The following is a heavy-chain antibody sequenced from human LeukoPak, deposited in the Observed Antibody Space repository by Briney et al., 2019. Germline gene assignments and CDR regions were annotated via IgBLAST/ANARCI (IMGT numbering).Heavy chain of an antibody. D-gene: IGHD5-12*01. J-gene: IGHJ4*02. CDR2: IIPIFGTA. CDR3: ARDGYSGYDLYY. V-gene: IGHV1-69*05. Sequence: ASVKVSCKASGYTFTSYDINWARQAPGQGLEWMGRIIPIFGTANYAQKFQGRVTITTDESTSTAYMELSSLRSEDTAVYYCARDGYSGYDLYYWGQGTLVTVSS. CDR1: GYTFTSYD.